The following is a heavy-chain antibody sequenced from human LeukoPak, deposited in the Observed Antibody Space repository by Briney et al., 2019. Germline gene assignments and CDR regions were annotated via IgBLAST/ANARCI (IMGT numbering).Heavy chain of an antibody. CDR3: DIVVVVAAPYYYYGMDV. Sequence: PGGSLRLSCAASGFTFSDYYMSWIRPAPGKGLEWVSYISSSGSTIYYADSVKGRFTISRDNAKNSLYLQMNSLGAEDTAVYAGDIVVVVAAPYYYYGMDVWGQGTTVTVSS. CDR2: ISSSGSTI. J-gene: IGHJ6*02. V-gene: IGHV3-11*01. D-gene: IGHD2-15*01. CDR1: GFTFSDYY.